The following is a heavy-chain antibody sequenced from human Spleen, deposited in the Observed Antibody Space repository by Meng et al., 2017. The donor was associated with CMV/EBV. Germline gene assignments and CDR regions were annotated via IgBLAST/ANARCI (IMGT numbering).Heavy chain of an antibody. D-gene: IGHD3-3*01. V-gene: IGHV3-48*03. Sequence: GESLKISCAASGFTCSSYEMNWVRQAPGKGLEWVSYISSSGSTIYYADSVKGRFTISRDNSKNTLYLQMNSLRAEDTAVYYCASPLTIFGVVIPPGYWGQGTLVTVSS. CDR2: ISSSGSTI. CDR3: ASPLTIFGVVIPPGY. J-gene: IGHJ4*02. CDR1: GFTCSSYE.